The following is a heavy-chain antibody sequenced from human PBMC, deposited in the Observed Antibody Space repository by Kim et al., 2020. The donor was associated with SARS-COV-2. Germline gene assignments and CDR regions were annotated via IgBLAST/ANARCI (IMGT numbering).Heavy chain of an antibody. Sequence: GGSLRLSCAASGFTFSSYAMHWVRQAPGKGLEWVAVISYDGSNKYYADSVKGRFTISRDNSKNTLYLQMNSLRAEDTAVYYCARDRVVVVAVYWFDPWGQGTLVTVSS. J-gene: IGHJ5*02. V-gene: IGHV3-30*04. CDR1: GFTFSSYA. CDR3: ARDRVVVVAVYWFDP. CDR2: ISYDGSNK. D-gene: IGHD2-15*01.